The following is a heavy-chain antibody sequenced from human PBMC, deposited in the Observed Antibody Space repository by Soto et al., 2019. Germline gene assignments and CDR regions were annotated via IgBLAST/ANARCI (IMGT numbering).Heavy chain of an antibody. CDR1: GFTFASHP. CDR3: VKLNWNENNGY. J-gene: IGHJ4*02. Sequence: EVQLLESGGGLVQPGGSLRLSCAASGFTFASHPLSWVRQAPGKGLEWVSAISGESATIDYADSVKGRFTISRDYSDNTVYLQMNSLRADDTAVYHCVKLNWNENNGYWGQGTLVTVSS. V-gene: IGHV3-23*01. D-gene: IGHD1-20*01. CDR2: ISGESATI.